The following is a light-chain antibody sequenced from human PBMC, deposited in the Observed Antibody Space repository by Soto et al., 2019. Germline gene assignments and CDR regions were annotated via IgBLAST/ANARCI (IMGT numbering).Light chain of an antibody. CDR2: AAS. CDR3: QQYFDYPWT. J-gene: IGKJ1*01. V-gene: IGKV1-8*01. CDR1: QGVSGY. Sequence: AIRMTQSPSSLSATTGDRVTITCRASQGVSGYLAWYQQKPGKAPKVLIYAASTLQSGVPPRFSVSGSGTDFTLTISCLQSEDFATYYGQQYFDYPWTFGQGTKVEIK.